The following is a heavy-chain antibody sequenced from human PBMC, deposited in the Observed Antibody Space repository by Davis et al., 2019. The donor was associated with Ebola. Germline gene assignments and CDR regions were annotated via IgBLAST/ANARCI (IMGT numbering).Heavy chain of an antibody. D-gene: IGHD2-2*01. CDR1: GGSISSGGYS. CDR2: IYHSGST. Sequence: MPSETLSLTCAVSGGSISSGGYSWSWIRQPPGKGLEWIGYIYHSGSTYYNPSLKSRVTISVDRSKNQFSLKLSSVTAADTAVYYCARGGVVPAAMGDNWFDPWGQGTLVTVSS. CDR3: ARGGVVPAAMGDNWFDP. V-gene: IGHV4-30-2*01. J-gene: IGHJ5*02.